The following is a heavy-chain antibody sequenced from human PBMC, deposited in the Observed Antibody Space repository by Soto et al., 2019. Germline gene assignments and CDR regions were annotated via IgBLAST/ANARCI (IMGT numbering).Heavy chain of an antibody. CDR1: GGSISSRGYF. D-gene: IGHD3-3*01. CDR2: IYFSGTT. Sequence: SETLSLTCTVSGGSISSRGYFWGWIRQPPGKGLEWIGSIYFSGTTYYNPSLKSRVTISVDTSKNQYSLKLRSVTAADTAVYHCARHDYDFWSGYYVWFDPWGQGTLVTVS. CDR3: ARHDYDFWSGYYVWFDP. J-gene: IGHJ5*02. V-gene: IGHV4-39*01.